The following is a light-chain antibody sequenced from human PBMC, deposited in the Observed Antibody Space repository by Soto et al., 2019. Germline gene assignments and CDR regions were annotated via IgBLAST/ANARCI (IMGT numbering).Light chain of an antibody. CDR2: DVS. Sequence: QSVLTQPASVSGSPGQSITISCTGTSSDVGGYKYVSWYQQHPGKAPKLMIYDVSNRPSGVSNRFSGSKSGNTASLTISGRQAEDEADDYCSSSKSSSSNVVFGTGTKVTVL. V-gene: IGLV2-14*01. CDR1: SSDVGGYKY. CDR3: SSSKSSSSNVV. J-gene: IGLJ1*01.